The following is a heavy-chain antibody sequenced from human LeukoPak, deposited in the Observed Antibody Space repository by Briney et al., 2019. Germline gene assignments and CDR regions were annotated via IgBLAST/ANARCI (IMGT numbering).Heavy chain of an antibody. CDR3: ARTSSGYYYDDY. CDR1: GFTFDDYG. D-gene: IGHD3-22*01. V-gene: IGHV3-20*04. CDR2: INWNGGST. Sequence: PGGSLRLSCAASGFTFDDYGMSWVRQAPGKGLEWVSGINWNGGSTGYADSVKGRFTISRDNAKNSLYLQMNSPRAEDTALYYCARTSSGYYYDDYWGQGTLVTVSS. J-gene: IGHJ4*02.